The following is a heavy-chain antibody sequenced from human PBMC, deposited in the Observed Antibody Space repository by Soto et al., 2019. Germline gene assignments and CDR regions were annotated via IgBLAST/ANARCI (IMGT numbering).Heavy chain of an antibody. CDR3: AILGTYYFDNSDNYFDF. CDR2: ISTYNGNT. J-gene: IGHJ4*02. D-gene: IGHD3-22*01. V-gene: IGHV1-18*01. CDR1: GYTFTSYD. Sequence: GASVKVSCKASGYTFTSYDISWVRQAPGQGLEWMGWISTYNGNTNYSQKLQGRVTITRDTSTSTAYMELRGLRSEDTAVYYCAILGTYYFDNSDNYFDFWGQGTLVTVSS.